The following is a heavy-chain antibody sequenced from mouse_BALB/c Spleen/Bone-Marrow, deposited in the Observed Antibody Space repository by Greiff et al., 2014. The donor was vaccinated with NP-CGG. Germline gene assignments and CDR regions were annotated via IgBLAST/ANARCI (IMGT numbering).Heavy chain of an antibody. V-gene: IGHV1S34*01. CDR1: GYSFTGYY. CDR3: VRRGNPIVYYAMDY. Sequence: LVKTGASVKISCKASGYSFTGYYMHWVKQSHGKSLEWIGYISCYNGATSYNQNFEGKATFTVDTSSSTAYMQLNSLTSEDSAVYYCVRRGNPIVYYAMDYWGQGTSVTVSS. J-gene: IGHJ4*01. CDR2: ISCYNGAT.